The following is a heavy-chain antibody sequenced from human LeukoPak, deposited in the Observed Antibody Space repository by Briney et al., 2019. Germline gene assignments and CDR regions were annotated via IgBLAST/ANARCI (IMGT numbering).Heavy chain of an antibody. J-gene: IGHJ4*02. CDR3: ANSPMYYDASGYSFFDD. Sequence: SETLSLTCTVSGGSITSGDYYWSWIRQPPGKGLEWIGYFYYSGSTSYCPSLKSRVTISADTSKNQFSLKLNSVTAADTAVYYCANSPMYYDASGYSFFDDWGQGTLVTVSS. D-gene: IGHD3-22*01. CDR1: GGSITSGDYY. CDR2: FYYSGST. V-gene: IGHV4-30-4*01.